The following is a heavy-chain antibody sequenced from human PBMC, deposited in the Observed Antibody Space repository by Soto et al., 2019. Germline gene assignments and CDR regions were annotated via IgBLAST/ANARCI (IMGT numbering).Heavy chain of an antibody. V-gene: IGHV4-59*01. CDR3: ASLIKPASFHGMDV. Sequence: SETLSLICTVSGGSMTSFYWSWIRQPPGRGLEWIGYIYYSGGTSYNPSLKSRVTISLDTSKNQFSLKLSSVTAADTAVYYCASLIKPASFHGMDVWGQGTTVTVSS. D-gene: IGHD3-16*01. CDR1: GGSMTSFY. J-gene: IGHJ6*02. CDR2: IYYSGGT.